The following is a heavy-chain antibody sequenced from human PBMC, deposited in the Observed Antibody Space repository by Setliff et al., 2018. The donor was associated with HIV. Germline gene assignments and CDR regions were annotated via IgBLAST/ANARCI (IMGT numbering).Heavy chain of an antibody. J-gene: IGHJ3*01. V-gene: IGHV1-2*06. CDR1: GYTFTAYY. CDR2: IHPNTGST. D-gene: IGHD1-26*01. CDR3: AKQGYSDSLYAFDV. Sequence: GASVKVSCKTSGYTFTAYYIYWVRQAPGHGLELMGRIHPNTGSTNYLQEFQGRVTITRDTSMSTVYMALTGLTSDDTAVYYCAKQGYSDSLYAFDVWGQVTMVTVSS.